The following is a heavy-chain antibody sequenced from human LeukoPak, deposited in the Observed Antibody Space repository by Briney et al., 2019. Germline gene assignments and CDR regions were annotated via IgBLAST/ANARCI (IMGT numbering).Heavy chain of an antibody. J-gene: IGHJ4*02. V-gene: IGHV3-7*01. CDR1: GFTFGNYW. D-gene: IGHD1-26*01. Sequence: GGSLRLSCATSGFTFGNYWMTWVRQAPGKRLEWVANIDDRGSEKNYADSVKGRFTNSRDNARNSMFLQMNSLRAEDTAVYYCARVRSGSYYVFDSWGQGTLVTVSS. CDR3: ARVRSGSYYVFDS. CDR2: IDDRGSEK.